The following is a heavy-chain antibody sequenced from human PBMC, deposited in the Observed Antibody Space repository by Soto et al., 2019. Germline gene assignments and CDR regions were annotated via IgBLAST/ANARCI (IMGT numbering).Heavy chain of an antibody. CDR2: INPNSGGT. D-gene: IGHD2-2*01. Sequence: ASVKVSCKASGYTFTGYYMHWVRQAPGQGLEWMGWINPNSGGTNYAQKFQGWVTMTRDTSISTAYMELNSLRAEDTAVYYCAREHVPAAMHSRWFDPWGQGTLVTVSS. J-gene: IGHJ5*02. CDR3: AREHVPAAMHSRWFDP. CDR1: GYTFTGYY. V-gene: IGHV1-2*04.